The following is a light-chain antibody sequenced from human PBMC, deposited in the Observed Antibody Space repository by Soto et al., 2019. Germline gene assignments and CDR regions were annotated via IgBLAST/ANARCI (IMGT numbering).Light chain of an antibody. CDR2: DAS. CDR3: QQYKNWPPWT. CDR1: QSVSSN. V-gene: IGKV3-15*01. Sequence: EIVMTQSPATLSVSPGERATLSCRASQSVSSNLAWYQQKRGQAPRLLIYDASTRATGIPGRFSGSGSGTEFTLSISSLQSEDSAVYYCQQYKNWPPWTFGQGTKVEIK. J-gene: IGKJ1*01.